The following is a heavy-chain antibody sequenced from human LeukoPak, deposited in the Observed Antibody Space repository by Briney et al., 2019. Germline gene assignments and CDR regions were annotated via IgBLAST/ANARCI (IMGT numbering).Heavy chain of an antibody. CDR3: ANGGYSWDQFDY. J-gene: IGHJ4*02. CDR1: GFTFSTFS. V-gene: IGHV3-48*04. CDR2: VSSSSSII. D-gene: IGHD5-18*01. Sequence: GGSLRLSCAASGFTFSTFSMNWVRQAPGKGLEWLSYVSSSSSIISYADSVKGRFTISRDNAKNSLYLQMNSLRAEDTAVYYCANGGYSWDQFDYWGQGTLVTVSS.